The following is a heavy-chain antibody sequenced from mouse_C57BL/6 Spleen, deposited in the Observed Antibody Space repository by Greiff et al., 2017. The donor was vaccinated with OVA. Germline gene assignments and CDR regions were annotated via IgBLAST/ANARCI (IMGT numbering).Heavy chain of an antibody. CDR3: ARGKYDRSEFAY. D-gene: IGHD2-14*01. CDR2: INPYNGDT. CDR1: GYSFTGYF. V-gene: IGHV1-20*01. Sequence: VQLQQSGPELVKPGASVKISCKASGYSFTGYFMNWVMQSHGKSLEWIGRINPYNGDTFYNQKFKGKATLTVDKSSSTAHMELRSLTSEDSAVYYCARGKYDRSEFAYWGQGTLVTVSA. J-gene: IGHJ3*01.